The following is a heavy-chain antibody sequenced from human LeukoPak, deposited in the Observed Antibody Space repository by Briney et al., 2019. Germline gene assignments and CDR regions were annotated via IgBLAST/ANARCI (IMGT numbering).Heavy chain of an antibody. D-gene: IGHD1-26*01. Sequence: GGSLRLSCAASGFIFSSYAMSWVRQAPGKGLEWVSAISGSGGSTYYADSVKGRFTISRDNSKNTLYLQMNSLRAEDTAVYYCAKDRAATYSGSCYGAPFDYWGQGTLVTVSS. CDR3: AKDRAATYSGSCYGAPFDY. J-gene: IGHJ4*02. CDR1: GFIFSSYA. V-gene: IGHV3-23*01. CDR2: ISGSGGST.